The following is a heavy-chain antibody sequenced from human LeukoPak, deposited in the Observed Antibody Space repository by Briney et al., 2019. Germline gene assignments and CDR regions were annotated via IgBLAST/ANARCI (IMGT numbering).Heavy chain of an antibody. J-gene: IGHJ4*02. CDR3: TTDPPGGFWSGSY. Sequence: GGSLRLSCAPSGFTFSHAWMSWVRQAPGKGLEWVGRIKSHADGGTTDHATPVKGRFAISRDDSKNMLYLQMNSLKTEDTAVYYCTTDPPGGFWSGSYWGQGTLVTVSS. CDR2: IKSHADGGTT. CDR1: GFTFSHAW. V-gene: IGHV3-15*01. D-gene: IGHD3-3*01.